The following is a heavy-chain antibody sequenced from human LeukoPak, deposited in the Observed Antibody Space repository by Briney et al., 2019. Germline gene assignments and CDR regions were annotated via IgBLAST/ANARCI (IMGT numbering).Heavy chain of an antibody. D-gene: IGHD3-10*01. J-gene: IGHJ4*02. V-gene: IGHV3-23*01. Sequence: GGSLRLSCAASGFTFSSYAMSWVRQAPGKGLEWVSAIRGSGGSTYYADSVKGRFTISRDNSKNTLYLQMNSLRAEDTGVYYCAKDGSGLAFRLRASELNYWGEGTLVTVSS. CDR3: AKDGSGLAFRLRASELNY. CDR2: IRGSGGST. CDR1: GFTFSSYA.